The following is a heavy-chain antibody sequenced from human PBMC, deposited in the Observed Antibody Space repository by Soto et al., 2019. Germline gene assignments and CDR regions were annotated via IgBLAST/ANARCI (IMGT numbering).Heavy chain of an antibody. D-gene: IGHD1-7*01. J-gene: IGHJ3*01. CDR3: ARSLPGTYGAFDL. CDR2: ISGDGSST. CDR1: EFTFRSYW. Sequence: GGSLRLSCAASEFTFRSYWMHWVRQSPGKGLVWVSRISGDGSSTSYADSVKGRFTISRDNAKNTMSLQMDSLRAEDTAVYYCARSLPGTYGAFDLWGQGTMATASS. V-gene: IGHV3-74*01.